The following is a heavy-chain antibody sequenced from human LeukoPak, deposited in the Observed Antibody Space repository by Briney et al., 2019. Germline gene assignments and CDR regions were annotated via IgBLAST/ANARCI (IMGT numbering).Heavy chain of an antibody. Sequence: GGSLILSCAASGFTFSNYAMSWVRQAPGKGLEWVSAFSPSGGGTYYADSVKGRFTISRDNAKNSLYLQMNSLRAEDTAVYYCAELGITMIGGVWGKGTTVTISS. CDR1: GFTFSNYA. CDR2: FSPSGGGT. V-gene: IGHV3-23*01. J-gene: IGHJ6*04. D-gene: IGHD3-10*02. CDR3: AELGITMIGGV.